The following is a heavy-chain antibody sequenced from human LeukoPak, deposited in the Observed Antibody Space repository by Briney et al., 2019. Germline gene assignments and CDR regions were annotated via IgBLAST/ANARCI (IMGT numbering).Heavy chain of an antibody. CDR2: INPNSGGT. V-gene: IGHV1-2*02. CDR1: GYTFTGYY. D-gene: IGHD3-10*01. CDR3: ARGGNYGSGTYTAFDY. Sequence: ASVKVSCKASGYTFTGYYMHWVRQAPGQGLEWMGWINPNSGGTNYAQKFQGRVTMTRDTSISTAYMEPSRLRSDDTAVYYCARGGNYGSGTYTAFDYWGQGALVTVSS. J-gene: IGHJ4*02.